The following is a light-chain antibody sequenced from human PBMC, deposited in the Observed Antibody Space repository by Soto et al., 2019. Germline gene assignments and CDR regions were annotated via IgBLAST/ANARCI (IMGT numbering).Light chain of an antibody. Sequence: DIVMTQSPDSLAVSLGERATINCKSSSNINNLLVWYKQKPRQPPKLIYWASTRASGVPDRFSGSGSGTDFTLTISILQAEDVAVYYCQQYYTTPYTFGQGTKLEIK. CDR2: WAS. CDR3: QQYYTTPYT. V-gene: IGKV4-1*01. J-gene: IGKJ2*01. CDR1: SNINNL.